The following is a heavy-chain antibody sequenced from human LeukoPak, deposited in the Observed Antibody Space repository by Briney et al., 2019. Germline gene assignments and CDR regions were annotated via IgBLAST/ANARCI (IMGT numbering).Heavy chain of an antibody. J-gene: IGHJ3*02. D-gene: IGHD4-23*01. CDR3: AREGGNSPESDFDI. V-gene: IGHV3-30*01. Sequence: PGGSLRLSCAASGFTFSSYAMHWVHQALGKGLEWVAVISYDGSNKYYADSVKGRFTISRDSSKNTLYLQVNSLTAEDTAVYYCAREGGNSPESDFDIWGQGTMVTVSS. CDR2: ISYDGSNK. CDR1: GFTFSSYA.